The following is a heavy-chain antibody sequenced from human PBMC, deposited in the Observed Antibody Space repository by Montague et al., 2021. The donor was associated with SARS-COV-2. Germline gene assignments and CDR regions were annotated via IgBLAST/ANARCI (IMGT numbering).Heavy chain of an antibody. V-gene: IGHV4-39*01. CDR2: VYYSGXT. Sequence: SETLSLTCTVSGDSVSSSDHYWGWIRQPPGKGLEWFGNVYYSGXTXYXXXXKGRVTISIDASKNQFSLKLNSLTATDTAIYHCARRRLREDYFDFWGQGTLLTVSS. J-gene: IGHJ4*02. CDR3: ARRRLREDYFDF. D-gene: IGHD4-17*01. CDR1: GDSVSSSDHY.